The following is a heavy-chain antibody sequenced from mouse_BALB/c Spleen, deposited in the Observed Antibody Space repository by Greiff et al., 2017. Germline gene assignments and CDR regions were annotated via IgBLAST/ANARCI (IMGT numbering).Heavy chain of an antibody. D-gene: IGHD2-2*01. CDR3: AKEWVRREGYAMDY. CDR2: ISDGGSYT. Sequence: EVQLVESGGGLVKPGGSLKLSCAASGFTFSDYYMYLVRQTPEKGLEWVATISDGGSYTYYPASVKGRFTISRDNTKNNPYLQMSSLKSEDTAMYYCAKEWVRREGYAMDYWGQGTSVTVSS. CDR1: GFTFSDYY. V-gene: IGHV5-4*02. J-gene: IGHJ4*01.